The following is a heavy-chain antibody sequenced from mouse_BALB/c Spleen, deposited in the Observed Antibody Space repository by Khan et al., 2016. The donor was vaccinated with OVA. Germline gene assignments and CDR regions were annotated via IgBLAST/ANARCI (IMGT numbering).Heavy chain of an antibody. J-gene: IGHJ3*01. Sequence: QMQLEESGAELARPGASVTLSCKASGYTFTDYSINWMRQRTGQGLEWIGEIYPGSDNTYYNEKFKGKATLTADKSSSTVYMQLSSLTSEDSAVYFCAREWAAWFPYWGQGTLVTVSA. V-gene: IGHV1-77*01. CDR3: AREWAAWFPY. CDR1: GYTFTDYS. CDR2: IYPGSDNT.